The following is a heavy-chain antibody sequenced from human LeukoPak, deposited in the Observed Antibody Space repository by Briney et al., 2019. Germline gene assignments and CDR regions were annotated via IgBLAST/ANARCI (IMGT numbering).Heavy chain of an antibody. CDR3: AKRQGYSYGYGYYMDV. Sequence: PGGSLRLSCAASGFTFSSYEMNWVRQAPGKGLEWVSYISSSGSTIYYADSVKGRFTISRDNAKNSLYLQMNSLRAEDTAVYYCAKRQGYSYGYGYYMDVWGKGTTVTVSS. D-gene: IGHD5-18*01. V-gene: IGHV3-48*03. CDR1: GFTFSSYE. CDR2: ISSSGSTI. J-gene: IGHJ6*03.